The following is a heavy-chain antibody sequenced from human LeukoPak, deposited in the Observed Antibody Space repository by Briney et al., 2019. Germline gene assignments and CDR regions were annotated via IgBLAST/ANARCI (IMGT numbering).Heavy chain of an antibody. CDR2: ISSSSTI. CDR1: GFTFSSYS. J-gene: IGHJ4*02. Sequence: PGGSLRLSCAASGFTFSSYSMNWVRQAPGKGLEWVSYISSSSTIYYADSVKGRFTISRDNAKNSLYLQMNSLRAEDTAVYYCARNQNDFWSGYPTPSYFDYWGQGTLVTVSS. V-gene: IGHV3-48*04. D-gene: IGHD3-3*01. CDR3: ARNQNDFWSGYPTPSYFDY.